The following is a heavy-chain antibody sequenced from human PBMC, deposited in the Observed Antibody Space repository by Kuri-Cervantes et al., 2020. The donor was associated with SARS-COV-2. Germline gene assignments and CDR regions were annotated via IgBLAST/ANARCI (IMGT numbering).Heavy chain of an antibody. J-gene: IGHJ6*02. CDR3: ARSAAPPALYYGMDV. D-gene: IGHD2-15*01. Sequence: GGSLRLSCKGCGYRFTSYWISWVRQMPGKGLEWMGRIDPSDSYTNYSPSFQGHVTISADKSISTAYLQWSSLKASDTAMYYCARSAAPPALYYGMDVWGQGTTVTVSS. V-gene: IGHV5-10-1*01. CDR1: GYRFTSYW. CDR2: IDPSDSYT.